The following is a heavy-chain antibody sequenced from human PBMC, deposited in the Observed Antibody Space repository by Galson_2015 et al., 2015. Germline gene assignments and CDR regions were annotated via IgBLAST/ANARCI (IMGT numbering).Heavy chain of an antibody. V-gene: IGHV3-48*02. D-gene: IGHD3-22*01. J-gene: IGHJ3*02. CDR2: ISSSSSTI. CDR3: ARDPKLYDSSGYYYDAFDI. Sequence: SLRLSCAASGFTFSSYSMNWVRQAPGKGLEWVSYISSSSSTIYSADSVKGRFTISRDNAKNSLYLQMNSLRDEDTAVYYCARDPKLYDSSGYYYDAFDIWGQGTMVTVSS. CDR1: GFTFSSYS.